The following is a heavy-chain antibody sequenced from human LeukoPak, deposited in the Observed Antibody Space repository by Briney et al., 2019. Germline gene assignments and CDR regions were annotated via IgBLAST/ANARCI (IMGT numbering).Heavy chain of an antibody. CDR2: IKQDGSEK. CDR1: GFTFSSHW. J-gene: IGHJ4*02. D-gene: IGHD3-10*01. V-gene: IGHV3-7*05. Sequence: GGSLRLSCAASGFTFSSHWMSWVRQGLGKGLEWVANIKQDGSEKYYVDSVKGRFTISRDNAKNSLYLQMNSLRAEDTAAYYCARSNREFASGTGDFWGQGTLVTVSS. CDR3: ARSNREFASGTGDF.